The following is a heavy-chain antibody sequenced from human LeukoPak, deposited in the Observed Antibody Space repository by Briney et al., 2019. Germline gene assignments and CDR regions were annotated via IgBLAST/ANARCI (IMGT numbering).Heavy chain of an antibody. CDR2: INPSGGST. J-gene: IGHJ4*02. V-gene: IGHV1-46*01. CDR1: GGTFSSYA. Sequence: GASVKVSCKASGGTFSSYAISWVRQAPGQGLEWMGIINPSGGSTSYAQKFQGRVTMTRDTSTSTVYMELSSLRSEDTAVYYCARDPTYGDSSDYYFDYWGQGTLVTVSS. D-gene: IGHD4-17*01. CDR3: ARDPTYGDSSDYYFDY.